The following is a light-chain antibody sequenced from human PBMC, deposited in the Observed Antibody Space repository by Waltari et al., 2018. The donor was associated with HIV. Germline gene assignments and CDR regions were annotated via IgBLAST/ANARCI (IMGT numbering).Light chain of an antibody. J-gene: IGLJ2*01. Sequence: QSVLTQPPSVSATPGQKVTISCSGSSSNIGHTYVFWYQQLPGTAPKLLIYDNNKRPSGIPDRFSGSKSGTSATLGIIGLQTGDEADYYCATWDSGLSAVVFGGGTKLTVL. V-gene: IGLV1-51*01. CDR3: ATWDSGLSAVV. CDR1: SSNIGHTY. CDR2: DNN.